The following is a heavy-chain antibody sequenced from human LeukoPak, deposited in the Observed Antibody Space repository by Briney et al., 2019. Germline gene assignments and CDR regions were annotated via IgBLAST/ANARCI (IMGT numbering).Heavy chain of an antibody. CDR1: GFTFSSYW. V-gene: IGHV3-74*03. CDR2: ISYDGSST. CDR3: AREMATIASVDY. D-gene: IGHD5-24*01. J-gene: IGHJ4*02. Sequence: GGSLRLSCAASGFTFSSYWMHWVRQAPGKGLVWVSRISYDGSSTKYADSVKGRLTISRDNAKNTLYLQIDGLRAEDTAVYYCAREMATIASVDYWGQGTLVTVSS.